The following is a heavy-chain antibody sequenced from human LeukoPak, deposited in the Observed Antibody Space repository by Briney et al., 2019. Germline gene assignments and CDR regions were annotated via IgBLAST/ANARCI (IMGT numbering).Heavy chain of an antibody. Sequence: SETLSLTCTVSGDSMRGYHWAWVRQPPGKGLEWIGYIYYSGSTSTSYNPSLESRVTMSVDTSKNQFSLRLSFVTDADRAVYFCARDTVFGVQIPGFYGLDLWGQGALVTVSS. CDR2: IYYSGSTST. J-gene: IGHJ4*02. D-gene: IGHD3-3*01. V-gene: IGHV4-59*08. CDR3: ARDTVFGVQIPGFYGLDL. CDR1: GDSMRGYH.